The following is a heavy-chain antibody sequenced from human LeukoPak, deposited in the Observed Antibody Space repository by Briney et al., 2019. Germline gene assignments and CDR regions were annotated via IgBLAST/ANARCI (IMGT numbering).Heavy chain of an antibody. CDR3: AKKGATTGDFDY. J-gene: IGHJ4*02. V-gene: IGHV3-23*01. D-gene: IGHD1-26*01. Sequence: PGGSLRLSCAASGFTFRASDMNWVRQAPGKGLEWVSAISGSGGDTYYVDSVKGRFTISRDNSNSTLFLQMNSLRADDTAVYYCAKKGATTGDFDYWGQGTLVTVSS. CDR2: ISGSGGDT. CDR1: GFTFRASD.